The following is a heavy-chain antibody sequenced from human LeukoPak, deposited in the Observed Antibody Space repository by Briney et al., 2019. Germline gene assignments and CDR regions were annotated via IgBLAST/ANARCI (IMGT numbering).Heavy chain of an antibody. CDR1: GYTSSNYY. Sequence: ASVKVSCKASGYTSSNYYMHWVRQAPGQGLEWMGIINPSGGSTSYPQKFQGRVTMTRDTSTSTFYMELSSLRSEDTAVYYCASPDQGDAFDIWGQGTMVTVSS. D-gene: IGHD1-14*01. CDR2: INPSGGST. V-gene: IGHV1-46*01. CDR3: ASPDQGDAFDI. J-gene: IGHJ3*02.